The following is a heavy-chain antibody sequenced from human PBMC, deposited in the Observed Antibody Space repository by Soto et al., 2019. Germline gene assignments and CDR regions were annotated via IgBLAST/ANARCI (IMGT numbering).Heavy chain of an antibody. CDR1: GFTFSSYA. Sequence: QVQLVESGGGLVKPGGSLRLSCAASGFTFSSYAMHWVRQAPGKGLEWVAVISYDGSNKYYADSVKGRFTISRDNSKNTLYLQMNSLRAEDTAVYYCAREKYYYDSSGYQGLDAFDIWGQGTMVTVSS. D-gene: IGHD3-22*01. CDR2: ISYDGSNK. J-gene: IGHJ3*02. CDR3: AREKYYYDSSGYQGLDAFDI. V-gene: IGHV3-30-3*01.